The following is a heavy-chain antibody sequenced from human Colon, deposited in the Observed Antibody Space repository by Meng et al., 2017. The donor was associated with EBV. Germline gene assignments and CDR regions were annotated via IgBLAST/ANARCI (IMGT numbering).Heavy chain of an antibody. CDR2: VKPDGTST. J-gene: IGHJ5*02. CDR1: GFTFSTYW. Sequence: AQVVGSGGGSVQPGGSLRLSCAASGFTFSTYWMHWARQVPGKGLIWVSRVKPDGTSTYYADSVRGRFTISRDNAKNTVYLQMNTLRAEDTAVYYCVRDRPSWTWGQGTLVTVSS. CDR3: VRDRPSWT. V-gene: IGHV3-74*01. D-gene: IGHD3-3*01.